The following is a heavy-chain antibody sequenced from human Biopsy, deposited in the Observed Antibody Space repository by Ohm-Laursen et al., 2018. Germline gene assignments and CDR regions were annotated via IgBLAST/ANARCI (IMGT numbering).Heavy chain of an antibody. V-gene: IGHV3-33*06. CDR1: GFTFSSYG. CDR2: IWYDGSKK. Sequence: SLRLSCAASGFTFSSYGMHWVRQAPGKGLEWMAAIWYDGSKKNYADSVKGRFTISRDNSKNTLYLQMNSLRGEDTAVYYCAKCMTGGSNYYFHHCGQGTLVTVSS. D-gene: IGHD2-8*01. J-gene: IGHJ4*02. CDR3: AKCMTGGSNYYFHH.